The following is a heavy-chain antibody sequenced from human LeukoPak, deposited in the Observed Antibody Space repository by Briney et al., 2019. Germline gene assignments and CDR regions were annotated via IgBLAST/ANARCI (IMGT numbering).Heavy chain of an antibody. CDR1: GYTFSNYD. CDR3: ARAAAASGTVYYYFYMDV. D-gene: IGHD6-13*01. J-gene: IGHJ6*03. V-gene: IGHV1-8*01. CDR2: MNPNSGNT. Sequence: GASVKVSCKASGYTFSNYDINWVRQATGQGLEWMGWMNPNSGNTGYAQKFQGRVTMTRNTSTSTAYMELSSLRSDDTAVYYCARAAAASGTVYYYFYMDVWGKGASVTISS.